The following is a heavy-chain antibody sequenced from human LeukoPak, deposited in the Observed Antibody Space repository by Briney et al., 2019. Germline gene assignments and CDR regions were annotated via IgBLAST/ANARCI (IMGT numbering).Heavy chain of an antibody. CDR1: GFTFSSYA. Sequence: PGGSLRLSCAASGFTFSSYAMSWVRQAPGKGLEWVSAISGSGGSTYYADSVKGRFTISRDNAKNSLYLQMNSLRAEDTAVYYCATLYCSSTNCPIDYWGQGTLVTVSS. CDR3: ATLYCSSTNCPIDY. D-gene: IGHD2-2*01. V-gene: IGHV3-23*01. J-gene: IGHJ4*02. CDR2: ISGSGGST.